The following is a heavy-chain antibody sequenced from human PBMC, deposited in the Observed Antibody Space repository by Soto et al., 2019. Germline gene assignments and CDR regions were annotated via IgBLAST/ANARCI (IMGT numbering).Heavy chain of an antibody. Sequence: EVQLVQSGAEVKKPGEFLQISCKGFGYTYPSYWIGWVRQMPGKGLEWMGIIYPEDSDTRYSPSFQGQVTISADKSISTAYLQWSSLKASDTAMYYCARRILLWSVRDAFDIWGQGTMVTVSS. CDR3: ARRILLWSVRDAFDI. J-gene: IGHJ3*02. D-gene: IGHD3-10*01. CDR2: IYPEDSDT. V-gene: IGHV5-51*03. CDR1: GYTYPSYW.